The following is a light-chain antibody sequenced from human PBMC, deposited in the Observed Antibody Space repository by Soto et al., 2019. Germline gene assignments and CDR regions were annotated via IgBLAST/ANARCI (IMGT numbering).Light chain of an antibody. CDR2: AAS. Sequence: DIQMTQSPSSLSASVGDRVTITCRASQSISSYLNWYQQKPGKAPKLLIYAASSLQSGVPSRFSGSGSGTDFTLPISSLQPEDFATYYCQQSYSTPYTRTFTFGPGTKVDIK. CDR3: QQSYSTPYTRTFT. CDR1: QSISSY. J-gene: IGKJ3*01. V-gene: IGKV1-39*01.